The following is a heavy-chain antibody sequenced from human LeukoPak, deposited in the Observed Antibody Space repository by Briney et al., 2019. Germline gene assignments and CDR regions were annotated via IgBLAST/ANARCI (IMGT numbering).Heavy chain of an antibody. J-gene: IGHJ6*02. D-gene: IGHD2-15*01. CDR3: ANSPGYCSGGSCSHYYYYGMDV. Sequence: ASVKVSCKASGYTFTSYGISWVRQAPGQGLEWMGWISAYNGNTNYAQKLQGRVTMTTDTSTNTAYMELRSLRSDDTAVYYCANSPGYCSGGSCSHYYYYGMDVWGQGTTVTVSS. CDR2: ISAYNGNT. V-gene: IGHV1-18*01. CDR1: GYTFTSYG.